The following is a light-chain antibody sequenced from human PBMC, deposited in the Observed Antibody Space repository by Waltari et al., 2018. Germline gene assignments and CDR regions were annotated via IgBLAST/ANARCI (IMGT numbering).Light chain of an antibody. CDR3: MQALEFPLT. V-gene: IGKV2-40*01. J-gene: IGKJ4*01. Sequence: DIVMTQTPLSLPVTLGEPASISCRSSQSLLDSEDGNTYLEWYLQKPGQSPQLLIYEVSNRASGVPDRFSGSGSDTDFTLKINRVEAEDVGIYYCMQALEFPLTFGGGTKVEIK. CDR1: QSLLDSEDGNTY. CDR2: EVS.